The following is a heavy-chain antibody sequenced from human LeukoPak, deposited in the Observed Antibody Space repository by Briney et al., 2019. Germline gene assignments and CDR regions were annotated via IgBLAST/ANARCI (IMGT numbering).Heavy chain of an antibody. J-gene: IGHJ4*02. Sequence: SETLSLTCTVSRGSISNYYWSWIRQPPGKGLEWIGFFYYSGSTNYNPSLKSRVTISVDTSKNQFSLKLSSVTAADTAVYYCARGVYESTGQAPYYFDSWGQGTLVTVSS. CDR2: FYYSGST. CDR1: RGSISNYY. V-gene: IGHV4-59*01. D-gene: IGHD1-1*01. CDR3: ARGVYESTGQAPYYFDS.